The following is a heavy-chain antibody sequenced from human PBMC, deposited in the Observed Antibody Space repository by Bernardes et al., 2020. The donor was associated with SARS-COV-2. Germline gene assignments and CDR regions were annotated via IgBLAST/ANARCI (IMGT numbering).Heavy chain of an antibody. CDR3: ARGLIEGCFDP. Sequence: SETLSLTCAASGGPMRSYYWSWIRQSPGKGLEWIGYVLYSGSTNYNPSLKSRVTIPVDTSKNQFYLNLMSVTAADTAVYYCARGLIEGCFDPWGQGTLVTVSS. V-gene: IGHV4-59*01. D-gene: IGHD3-22*01. CDR2: VLYSGST. CDR1: GGPMRSYY. J-gene: IGHJ5*02.